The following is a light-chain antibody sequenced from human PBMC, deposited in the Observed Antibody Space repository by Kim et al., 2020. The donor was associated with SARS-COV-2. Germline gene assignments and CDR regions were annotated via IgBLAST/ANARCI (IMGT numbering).Light chain of an antibody. Sequence: VSPGARATLSCRASQTVSINLAWYQRKPGQAPRLLIYDASTRATGIPGRFSGSGSGTEFTLTISSLQSEDFALYYCQQYNSWPLTFGAGTKVDIK. CDR3: QQYNSWPLT. V-gene: IGKV3-15*01. J-gene: IGKJ4*01. CDR2: DAS. CDR1: QTVSIN.